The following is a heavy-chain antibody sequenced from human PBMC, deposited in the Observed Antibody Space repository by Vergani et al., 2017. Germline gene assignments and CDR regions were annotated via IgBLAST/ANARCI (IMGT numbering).Heavy chain of an antibody. CDR3: ARPGSGSYAFDY. J-gene: IGHJ4*02. CDR2: IDPSDSYT. D-gene: IGHD3-10*01. V-gene: IGHV5-10-1*03. CDR1: GYSFTSYW. Sequence: EVQLVQSGAEVKKPGESLRISCKGSGYSFTSYWISWVRQMPGKGLEWMGRIDPSDSYTNYSPSFQGHVTISADKSISTAYLQWSSLKASDTALYYCARPGSGSYAFDYWGQGTLVTVSS.